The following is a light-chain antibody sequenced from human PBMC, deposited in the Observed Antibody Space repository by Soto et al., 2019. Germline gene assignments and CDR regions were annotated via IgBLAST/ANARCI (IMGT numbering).Light chain of an antibody. CDR2: DAS. CDR1: QSVSSY. Sequence: EIVLTQSPATLFLSPGERATLSCTASQSVSSYLAWYQQKPGQAPRLLIYDASKRATGIPARFSGSGSGTDFTLTISSLETEDFAVYYCQHRSNWPLTFGGGTKVEIK. V-gene: IGKV3-11*01. J-gene: IGKJ4*01. CDR3: QHRSNWPLT.